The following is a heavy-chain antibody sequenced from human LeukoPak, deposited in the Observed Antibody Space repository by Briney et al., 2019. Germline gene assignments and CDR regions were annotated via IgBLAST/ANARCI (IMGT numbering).Heavy chain of an antibody. V-gene: IGHV1-18*01. CDR2: ISTSNVNK. CDR3: ARDHGYYGSGSYYPLYYYALDV. D-gene: IGHD3-10*01. CDR1: GYTFSDFV. Sequence: ASVKVSCKVSGYTFSDFVINWVRQAPGQGLEWMGWISTSNVNKIIAQNLRGRVTMTTDPSTSTVYMELRGLTSDDTAVYYCARDHGYYGSGSYYPLYYYALDVWGQGTTVTVSS. J-gene: IGHJ6*02.